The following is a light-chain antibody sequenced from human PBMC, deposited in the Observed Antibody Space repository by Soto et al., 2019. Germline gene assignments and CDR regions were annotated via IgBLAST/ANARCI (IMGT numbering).Light chain of an antibody. CDR3: AAWDDSLSGPL. Sequence: QSVLTQPPSVSAAPGQRVTISCSGSNSNIGNNAVNWYQQFPGKAPKLLIHFDDRVPSGVSDRFSGSKSGTSASLAISALQSEDEAEYYCAAWDDSLSGPLFGGGPKVTVL. J-gene: IGLJ2*01. CDR2: FDD. CDR1: NSNIGNNA. V-gene: IGLV1-36*01.